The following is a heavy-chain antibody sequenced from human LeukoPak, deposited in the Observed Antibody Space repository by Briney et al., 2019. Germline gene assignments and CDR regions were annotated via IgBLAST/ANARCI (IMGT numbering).Heavy chain of an antibody. CDR2: MNPNSGTT. CDR1: GYTFISYD. D-gene: IGHD3-22*01. V-gene: IGHV1-8*01. J-gene: IGHJ4*02. Sequence: ASVKVSCKASGYTFISYDINWVRQATGQGLEWMGWMNPNSGTTGYAQKFHAIVIMPRHTSISTAYMELSSLKSEDTAVYYCARGLYYYDSNGRTPYDYWGQGTLVTVSS. CDR3: ARGLYYYDSNGRTPYDY.